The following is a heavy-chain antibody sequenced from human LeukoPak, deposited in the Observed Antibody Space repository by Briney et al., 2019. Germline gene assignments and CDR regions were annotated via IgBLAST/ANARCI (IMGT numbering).Heavy chain of an antibody. CDR1: GGSISSYY. D-gene: IGHD2-21*02. V-gene: IGHV4-59*01. CDR2: IYYSGST. J-gene: IGHJ6*03. CDR3: AKAPSAYCGGDCFSAYMDV. Sequence: PSETLSLTCTVSGGSISSYYWSWIRQPPGKGLEWIGYIYYSGSTNYNPSLKSRVTISVDTSKNQFSLKLSSVPAADTAVYYCAKAPSAYCGGDCFSAYMDVWGKGTTVTVSS.